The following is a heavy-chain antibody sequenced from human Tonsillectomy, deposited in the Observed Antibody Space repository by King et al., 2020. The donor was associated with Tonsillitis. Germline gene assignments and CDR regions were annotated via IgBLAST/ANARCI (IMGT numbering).Heavy chain of an antibody. Sequence: VQLVESGGGLVQPGGSLRLSCVASGFTFSNQWMHWVRQAPGKGLVWVSRINNDEISIRYADSVKGRFTISRDNAKNTVYLQMNSLRAEDTAVYYCTKKEEGAFDIWGQGTMVTVSS. J-gene: IGHJ3*02. V-gene: IGHV3-74*01. CDR3: TKKEEGAFDI. CDR2: INNDEISI. CDR1: GFTFSNQW.